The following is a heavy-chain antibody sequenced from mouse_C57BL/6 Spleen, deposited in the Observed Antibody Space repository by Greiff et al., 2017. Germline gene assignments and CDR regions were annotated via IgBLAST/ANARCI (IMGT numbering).Heavy chain of an antibody. D-gene: IGHD1-1*01. CDR1: GYTFTSYW. Sequence: QVQLQQPGAELVRPGTSVKLSCKASGYTFTSYWMHWVKQRPGQGLEWIGVIDPSDSYTNYNQKFKGKATLTVDTSSSTAYMQLSSLTSEDSAVYYGTRRYGSSNDYYAREDWGKGTTVTVSS. J-gene: IGHJ4*01. V-gene: IGHV1-59*01. CDR2: IDPSDSYT. CDR3: TRRYGSSNDYYARED.